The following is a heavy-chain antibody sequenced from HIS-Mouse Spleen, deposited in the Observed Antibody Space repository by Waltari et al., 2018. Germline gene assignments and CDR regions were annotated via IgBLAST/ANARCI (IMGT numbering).Heavy chain of an antibody. CDR3: AKDQGNWGSFFDY. CDR1: GFTFSSYG. D-gene: IGHD7-27*01. CDR2: ISYDGSNK. Sequence: QVQLVESGGGVVQPGRSLRLSCAASGFTFSSYGMHWFRQAPGKGLEWVSVISYDGSNKYYADSVKGRFTISRDNSKNTLYLQMNSLRAEDTAVYYCAKDQGNWGSFFDYWGQGTLVTVSS. J-gene: IGHJ4*02. V-gene: IGHV3-30*18.